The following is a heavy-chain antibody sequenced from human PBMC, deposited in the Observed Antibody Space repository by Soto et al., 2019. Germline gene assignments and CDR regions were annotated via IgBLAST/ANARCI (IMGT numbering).Heavy chain of an antibody. CDR2: IIPISDTT. CDR1: GGTFSSYA. CDR3: ARLQGSSTSLEIYYYYYYGMDV. D-gene: IGHD2-2*01. Sequence: QVQLVQSGAEVKKPGSSVKISCKASGGTFSSYAISWVRQAPGQGLEWMGGIIPISDTTNYAQKFQGRVTSTADESTSTAYMELSSLSSDDTAVYYCARLQGSSTSLEIYYYYYYGMDVWGQGTTVTVSS. J-gene: IGHJ6*02. V-gene: IGHV1-69*01.